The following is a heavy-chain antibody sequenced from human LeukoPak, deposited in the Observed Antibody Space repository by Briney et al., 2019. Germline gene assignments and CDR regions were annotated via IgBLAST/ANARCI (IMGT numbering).Heavy chain of an antibody. CDR1: GFTVSSNS. Sequence: PGGSLRLSCTVSGFTVSSNSMSWVRQAPGKGLEWVSFIYSDNTHYSDSVKGRFTISRDNSKNTLYLQMNSLRAEDTAVYYCARTQLQLVWFDPWGQGTLVTVSS. V-gene: IGHV3-53*01. D-gene: IGHD1-1*01. CDR2: IYSDNT. J-gene: IGHJ5*02. CDR3: ARTQLQLVWFDP.